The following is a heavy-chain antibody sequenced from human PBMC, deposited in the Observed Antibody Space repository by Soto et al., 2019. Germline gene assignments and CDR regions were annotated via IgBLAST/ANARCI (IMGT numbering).Heavy chain of an antibody. V-gene: IGHV5-10-1*01. J-gene: IGHJ6*02. CDR1: GYSFTSYW. CDR2: IDPSDSYT. Sequence: GESLKISCKGSGYSFTSYWISWVRQMPGKGLEWMGRIDPSDSYTNYSPSFQGHVTISADKSISTAYLQWSSLKASDTAMYYCARRGRDGDYYYGMDVWGQGTTVTVSS. D-gene: IGHD4-17*01. CDR3: ARRGRDGDYYYGMDV.